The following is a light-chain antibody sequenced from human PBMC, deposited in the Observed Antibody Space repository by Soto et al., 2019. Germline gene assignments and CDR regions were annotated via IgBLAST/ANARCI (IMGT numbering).Light chain of an antibody. Sequence: DIQMTQSPSTLSAAVGYRFAITCLASQSISSWLAWYQQKPGKAPKVLIWDASSLQRGVPSRFSGSGSGTEFTLTISSLQPDDFATYYCQQYDGYSPWTFGQGTTVDI. CDR1: QSISSW. CDR3: QQYDGYSPWT. J-gene: IGKJ1*01. CDR2: DAS. V-gene: IGKV1-5*01.